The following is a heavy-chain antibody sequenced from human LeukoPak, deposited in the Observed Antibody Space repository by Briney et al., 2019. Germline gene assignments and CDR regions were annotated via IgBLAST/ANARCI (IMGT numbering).Heavy chain of an antibody. CDR3: ARGGWFGELVRRFGYYYYMDV. V-gene: IGHV3-74*01. CDR2: INSDGSST. J-gene: IGHJ6*03. D-gene: IGHD3-10*01. CDR1: GFTFSSYW. Sequence: GGSLRLSCAASGFTFSSYWMHWVRQAPGKGLVWVSRINSDGSSTSYADSVKGRFTISRDNAKNTLYLQMNSLRAEDTAVYYCARGGWFGELVRRFGYYYYMDVWGKGTTVTVSS.